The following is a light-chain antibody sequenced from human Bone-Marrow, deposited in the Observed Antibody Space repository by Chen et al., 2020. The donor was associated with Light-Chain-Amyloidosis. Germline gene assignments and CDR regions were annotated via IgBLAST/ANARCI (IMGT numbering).Light chain of an antibody. Sequence: DVQMIQSPSTLSASVGDSVTVTCRASKNIVVWVAWYQQRPREAPKVLIYKASTLQSGAPSRFSGSGSGTDFTLTIRALQPDDFATYYCQQYSQFPFTFGAGTRVE. J-gene: IGKJ4*01. CDR1: KNIVVW. CDR2: KAS. CDR3: QQYSQFPFT. V-gene: IGKV1-5*03.